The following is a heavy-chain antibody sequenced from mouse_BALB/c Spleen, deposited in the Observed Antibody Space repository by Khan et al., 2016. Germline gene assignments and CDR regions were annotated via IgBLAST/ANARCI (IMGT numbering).Heavy chain of an antibody. CDR3: TISIYYNYAWFAY. J-gene: IGHJ3*01. CDR2: ISYDGIN. CDR1: GYSITSGYY. D-gene: IGHD2-4*01. Sequence: EVQLQESGPGLVKPSQSLSLTCSVTGYSITSGYYWNWIRQFPGNKLEWMGYISYDGINNYNPSLKNRISITSDTSKNQFFLKLNSVTTEDTATYYCTISIYYNYAWFAYWGQGTLVTVSA. V-gene: IGHV3-6*02.